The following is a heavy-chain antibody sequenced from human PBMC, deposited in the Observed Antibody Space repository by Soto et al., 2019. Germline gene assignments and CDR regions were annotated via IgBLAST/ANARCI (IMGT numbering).Heavy chain of an antibody. CDR2: IVVGSGNT. D-gene: IGHD3-10*01. Sequence: ASVKVSCKASGFTFTSSAMQWVRQARGQRLEWIGWIVVGSGNTNYAQKFQERVTITRDMSTSTAYMELSSLRSEDTAVYYCAAGLPMDYYGSGSYPNYSYYGMDVWGQGTTVTVSS. CDR1: GFTFTSSA. V-gene: IGHV1-58*02. CDR3: AAGLPMDYYGSGSYPNYSYYGMDV. J-gene: IGHJ6*02.